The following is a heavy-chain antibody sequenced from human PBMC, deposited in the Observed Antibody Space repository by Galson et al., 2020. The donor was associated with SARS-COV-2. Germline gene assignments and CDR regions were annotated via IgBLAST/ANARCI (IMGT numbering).Heavy chain of an antibody. CDR2: ISYDGSNK. V-gene: IGHV3-30*04. Sequence: GGSLRLPFPAPGSTSNDSALTWFGLPPGKGLEWVAVISYDGSNKAYADSVKGRFTFSRDNSKNTVFLKMSSLRAEDTAVYFCARASTTSWCFDYWGQGTLVTVSS. CDR3: ARASTTSWCFDY. CDR1: GSTSNDSA. J-gene: IGHJ4*02. D-gene: IGHD2-2*01.